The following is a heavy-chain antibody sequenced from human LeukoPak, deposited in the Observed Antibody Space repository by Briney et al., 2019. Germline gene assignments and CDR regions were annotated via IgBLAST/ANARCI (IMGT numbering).Heavy chain of an antibody. Sequence: SETLSLTCTVSGYSISSGYYWGWIRQPPGKGLEWIGSIYHSGSTYYNPSLKSRVTISVDTSKNQFSLKLSSVTAADTAVYYCARGGGSADLTRFDYWGQGALVTVSS. CDR3: ARGGGSADLTRFDY. D-gene: IGHD2-2*01. V-gene: IGHV4-38-2*02. J-gene: IGHJ4*02. CDR1: GYSISSGYY. CDR2: IYHSGST.